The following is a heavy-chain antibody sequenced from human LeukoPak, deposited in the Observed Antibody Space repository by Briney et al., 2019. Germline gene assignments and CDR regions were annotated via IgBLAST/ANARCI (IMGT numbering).Heavy chain of an antibody. Sequence: GASVKVSCKASGYTFTSYYMHWVRQAPGQGLEWMGIINPSGGSTSYAQKFQGRVTMTRDTSTSTVYMELSSLGSEDTAVYYCARVQDYYDSSGCAGYWGQGTLVTVSS. D-gene: IGHD3-22*01. CDR2: INPSGGST. CDR1: GYTFTSYY. CDR3: ARVQDYYDSSGCAGY. J-gene: IGHJ4*02. V-gene: IGHV1-46*01.